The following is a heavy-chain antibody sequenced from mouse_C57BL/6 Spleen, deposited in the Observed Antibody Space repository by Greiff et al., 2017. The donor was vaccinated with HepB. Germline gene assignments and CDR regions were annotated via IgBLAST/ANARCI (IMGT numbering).Heavy chain of an antibody. CDR2: ISYDGSN. CDR3: ARVYYGSSSYYAMDY. Sequence: EVHLVESGPGLVKPSQSLSLTCSVTGYSITSGYYWNWIRQFPGNKLEWMGYISYDGSNNYNPSLKNRIPITRDTSKNQFFLKLNSVTTEDTATYYCARVYYGSSSYYAMDYWGQGTSVTVSS. J-gene: IGHJ4*01. D-gene: IGHD1-1*01. V-gene: IGHV3-6*01. CDR1: GYSITSGYY.